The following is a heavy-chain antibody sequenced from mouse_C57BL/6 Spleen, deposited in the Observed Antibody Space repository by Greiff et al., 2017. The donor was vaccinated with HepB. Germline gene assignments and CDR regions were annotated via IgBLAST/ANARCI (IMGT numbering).Heavy chain of an antibody. D-gene: IGHD6-1*01. V-gene: IGHV5-17*01. CDR3: ARHSSLGYFDV. J-gene: IGHJ1*03. CDR1: GFTFSDYG. CDR2: ISSGSSTI. Sequence: VQLKESGGGLVKPGGSLKLSCAASGFTFSDYGMHWVRQAPEKGLEWVAYISSGSSTIYYADTVKGRFTISRDNAKNTLFLQMTSLRSEDTAMYYCARHSSLGYFDVWGTGTTVTVSS.